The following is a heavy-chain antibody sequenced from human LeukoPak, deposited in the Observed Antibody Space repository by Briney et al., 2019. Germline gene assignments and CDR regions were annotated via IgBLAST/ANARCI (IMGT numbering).Heavy chain of an antibody. V-gene: IGHV4-59*01. Sequence: SETLSLTCTVSGGSISSYYWSWIRQPPGKGLEWIGYIYYSGSTNYNPSLKSRVTISVDTSKNQFSLKLSSVTAADTAVYYCARDGSGSYYNGELDYWGQGTLVTVSS. CDR3: ARDGSGSYYNGELDY. D-gene: IGHD3-10*01. CDR2: IYYSGST. CDR1: GGSISSYY. J-gene: IGHJ4*02.